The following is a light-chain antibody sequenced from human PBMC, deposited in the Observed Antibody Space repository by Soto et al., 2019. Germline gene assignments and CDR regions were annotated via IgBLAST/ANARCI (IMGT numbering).Light chain of an antibody. CDR3: SSYAGSNAYV. Sequence: QSALTQPPSASGSPGQSVTICCTGTSXDVGGYNYVSWYQQHPGKAPKLMIYEVSKRPSGVPDRFSGSKSGNTASLTVSGLQAEDEADYYCSSYAGSNAYVFGTGTKVTVL. J-gene: IGLJ1*01. V-gene: IGLV2-8*01. CDR1: SXDVGGYNY. CDR2: EVS.